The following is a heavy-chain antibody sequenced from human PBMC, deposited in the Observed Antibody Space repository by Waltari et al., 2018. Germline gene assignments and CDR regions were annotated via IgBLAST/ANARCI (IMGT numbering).Heavy chain of an antibody. V-gene: IGHV3-43*01. J-gene: IGHJ4*02. Sequence: EVKRVESGGSVVRPGGSLRPSCAAPEFTFDDYPLHWVRQAPGKGLEWVSLISWDGGSTYYADSVKGRFTISRDNSKNSLYLQMNSLRTEDTALYYCAKALAAAGTGYFDYWGQGTLVTVSS. CDR3: AKALAAAGTGYFDY. CDR2: ISWDGGST. D-gene: IGHD6-13*01. CDR1: EFTFDDYP.